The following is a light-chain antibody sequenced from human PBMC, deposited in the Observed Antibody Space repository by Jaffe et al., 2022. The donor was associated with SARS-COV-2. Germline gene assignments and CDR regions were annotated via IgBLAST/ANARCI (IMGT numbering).Light chain of an antibody. Sequence: EIVLTQSPGTLSLSPGERVTLSCRASQSVSSSYLAWYQQRPGQAPRLLMYGASKRATGIPDRFSGSGSGTDFSLTISRLEPEDFAVYYCQQYGTSHRTFGQGTKVEI. CDR3: QQYGTSHRT. J-gene: IGKJ1*01. CDR1: QSVSSSY. V-gene: IGKV3-20*01. CDR2: GAS.